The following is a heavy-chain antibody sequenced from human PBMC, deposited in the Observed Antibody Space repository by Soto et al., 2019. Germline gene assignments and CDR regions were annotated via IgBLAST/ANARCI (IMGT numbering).Heavy chain of an antibody. CDR1: GFTFSSYG. V-gene: IGHV3-30*18. D-gene: IGHD2-2*01. J-gene: IGHJ4*02. CDR2: ISYDGSNK. CDR3: AKDLQSDIVVVPAALDY. Sequence: QVQLVESGGGVVQPGRSLRLSCAASGFTFSSYGMHWVRQAPGKGLEWVAVISYDGSNKYYADSVKGRFTISRDNSKNTLYLQMNSLRAEDTAVYYCAKDLQSDIVVVPAALDYWGQGTLVTVSS.